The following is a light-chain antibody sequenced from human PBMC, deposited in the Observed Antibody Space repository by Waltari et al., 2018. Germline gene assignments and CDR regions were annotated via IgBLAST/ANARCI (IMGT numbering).Light chain of an antibody. Sequence: QLVLTQSPSASASLRASVKLPCTLTSGHIRNVIAWHHQQPEKGPRYLSKVISDASPRKGDETPHRFAASSSGAARHPTIASLQSEDEADYYCQTGGHGTWVFGGGTKLTVL. J-gene: IGLJ3*02. V-gene: IGLV4-69*01. CDR1: SGHIRNV. CDR3: QTGGHGTWV. CDR2: VISDASP.